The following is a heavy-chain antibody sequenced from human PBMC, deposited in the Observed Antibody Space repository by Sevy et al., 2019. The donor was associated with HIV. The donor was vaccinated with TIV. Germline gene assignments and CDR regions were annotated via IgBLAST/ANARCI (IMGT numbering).Heavy chain of an antibody. CDR2: MSYDGSYK. CDR3: ARDSGYSINWYPAY. V-gene: IGHV3-30*03. CDR1: GFTFSSHG. J-gene: IGHJ4*02. D-gene: IGHD6-13*01. Sequence: GGSLRLSCAASGFTFSSHGMHWVRQAPGKGLEWVAVMSYDGSYKSYGDSVKGRFTISRDDSKNTLYLQMNSLRPEETDMYYCARDSGYSINWYPAYWGQGTLVTVSS.